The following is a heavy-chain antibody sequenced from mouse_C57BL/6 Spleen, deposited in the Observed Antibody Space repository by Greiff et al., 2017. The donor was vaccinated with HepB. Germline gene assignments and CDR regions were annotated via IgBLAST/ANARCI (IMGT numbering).Heavy chain of an antibody. CDR2: INPNNGGT. CDR1: GYTFTDYN. D-gene: IGHD1-1*01. Sequence: VQLQQSGPELVKPGASVKMSCKASGYTFTDYNMHWVKQSHGKSLEWIGYINPNNGGTSYNQKFKGKATLTVNKSSSTAYMELRSLTSEDSAVYYCGHYGSSFYYFDYWGQGTTLTVSS. V-gene: IGHV1-22*01. CDR3: GHYGSSFYYFDY. J-gene: IGHJ2*01.